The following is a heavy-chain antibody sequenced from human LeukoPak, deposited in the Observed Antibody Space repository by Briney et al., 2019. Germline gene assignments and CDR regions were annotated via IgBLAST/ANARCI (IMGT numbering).Heavy chain of an antibody. D-gene: IGHD3-22*01. V-gene: IGHV3-64D*06. CDR1: GFTFKKYA. CDR3: VKDLYYDNSGYYSGAFDY. CDR2: INSNGGRT. J-gene: IGHJ4*02. Sequence: GGSLRLSCSASGFTFKKYAMHWVRQAPGKGLEYVSAINSNGGRTYYADSVKGRFTISRDNAKNTLFLQMSSLRVEDTAVYYCVKDLYYDNSGYYSGAFDYWGQGTLVTVSS.